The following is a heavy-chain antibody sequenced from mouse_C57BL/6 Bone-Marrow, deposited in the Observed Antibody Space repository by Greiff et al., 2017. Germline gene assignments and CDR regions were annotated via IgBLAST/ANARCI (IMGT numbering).Heavy chain of an antibody. CDR2: INPNNGGT. CDR3: ARAYGSSYPRDYFDY. D-gene: IGHD1-1*01. J-gene: IGHJ2*01. Sequence: VQLQQSGPELVKPGASVKIPCKASGYTFTDYNMDWVKQSHGKSLEWIGDINPNNGGTIYNQKFKGKATLTVDKSSSTAYMELRSLTSEDTAVYYCARAYGSSYPRDYFDYWGQGTTLTVSS. CDR1: GYTFTDYN. V-gene: IGHV1-18*01.